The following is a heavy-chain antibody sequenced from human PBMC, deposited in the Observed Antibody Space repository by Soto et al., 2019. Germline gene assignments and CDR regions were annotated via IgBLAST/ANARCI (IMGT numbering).Heavy chain of an antibody. D-gene: IGHD4-17*01. CDR3: ARYGPTPYYGMDV. CDR1: GGTFSSYS. Sequence: QVQLVQSGAEVKKPGSSVKVSCKVSGGTFSSYSISWVRQAPGQGLEWMGGIIPIFGTANYAQKFQGRVRIIADESTNTAYMELSSLRSEDTAVYYCARYGPTPYYGMDVWGQGTTVTVFS. V-gene: IGHV1-69*01. CDR2: IIPIFGTA. J-gene: IGHJ6*02.